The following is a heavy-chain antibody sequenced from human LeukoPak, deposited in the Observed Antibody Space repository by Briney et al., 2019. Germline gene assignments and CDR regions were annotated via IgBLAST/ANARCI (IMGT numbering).Heavy chain of an antibody. CDR2: ISFSGANT. D-gene: IGHD3-16*02. CDR1: GFTVSNNW. Sequence: SGGSLRLSCAASGFTVSNNWMHWVRQAPGKGLEWVSLISFSGANTYYADSVKGRFTVSRDNSKDTLYLQMNSLRAEDTAIYYCARDIELSAWGLGTMVTVSS. V-gene: IGHV3-23*01. J-gene: IGHJ3*01. CDR3: ARDIELSA.